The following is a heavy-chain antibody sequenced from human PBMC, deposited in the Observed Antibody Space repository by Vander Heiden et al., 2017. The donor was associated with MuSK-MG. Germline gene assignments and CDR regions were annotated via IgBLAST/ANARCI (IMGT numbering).Heavy chain of an antibody. Sequence: QVQLVESGGGVVQPGRSLRLSCAASGFTFSSYAMHWVRQAPGKGLEWVAVISYDGSNKYYADSVKGRFTISRDNSKNTLYRQMNSMRAEDTAVYYFAKDSGDSYGYEPDYWGHGTMVTVYS. CDR1: GFTFSSYA. CDR2: ISYDGSNK. D-gene: IGHD5-18*01. CDR3: AKDSGDSYGYEPDY. V-gene: IGHV3-30*01. J-gene: IGHJ4*01.